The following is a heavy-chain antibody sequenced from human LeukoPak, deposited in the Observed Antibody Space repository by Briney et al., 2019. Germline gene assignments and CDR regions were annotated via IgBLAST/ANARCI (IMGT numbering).Heavy chain of an antibody. V-gene: IGHV3-66*01. J-gene: IGHJ3*02. Sequence: TGGSLRLSCAGSGFIVSSNYMSWVRQAPGKGLEWVSVIYSGGSTYYADSVKGRFTISRDNSKNTLYLQMNSLRGEDTAVYYCARGREDSSSWNDAFDIWGQGTMVTASS. CDR2: IYSGGST. D-gene: IGHD6-13*01. CDR3: ARGREDSSSWNDAFDI. CDR1: GFIVSSNY.